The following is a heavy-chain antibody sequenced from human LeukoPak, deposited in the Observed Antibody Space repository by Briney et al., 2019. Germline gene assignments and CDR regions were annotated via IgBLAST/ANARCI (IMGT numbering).Heavy chain of an antibody. D-gene: IGHD5-12*01. V-gene: IGHV1-69*05. J-gene: IGHJ4*02. CDR3: ARASGYDWNYFDY. CDR1: GGTFSSYA. CDR2: IIPILGTA. Sequence: SVKLSCKASGGTFSSYAISGVRQAPGQGLEGVGGIIPILGTANYAQKFKGRFTITTDESRSTDYMEMRSLRSEDTAVYYCARASGYDWNYFDYWGQGTLVTVSS.